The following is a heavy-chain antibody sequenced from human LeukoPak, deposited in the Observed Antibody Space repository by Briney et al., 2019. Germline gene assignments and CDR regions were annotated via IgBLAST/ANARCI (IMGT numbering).Heavy chain of an antibody. CDR2: IYPADSET. J-gene: IGHJ4*02. V-gene: IGHV5-51*01. CDR3: ARQQAGYNFYFDQ. D-gene: IGHD5-24*01. Sequence: GASPKISCKGSGYTFTRYWIGWVRPIPGKGLEWMGIIYPADSETRYSPSFQGQVTISADKSISTAFLQWSSLKASDTAMYFCARQQAGYNFYFDQWGQGTLVTVSS. CDR1: GYTFTRYW.